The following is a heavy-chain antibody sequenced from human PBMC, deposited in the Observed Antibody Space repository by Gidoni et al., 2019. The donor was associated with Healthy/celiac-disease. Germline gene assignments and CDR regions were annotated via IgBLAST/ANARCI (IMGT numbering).Heavy chain of an antibody. CDR1: GGAISSSSYY. CDR3: ASIAVAEGYYFDS. J-gene: IGHJ4*02. D-gene: IGHD6-19*01. CDR2: ICYSGST. V-gene: IGHV4-39*01. Sequence: QLQLQDSGPGLVQPSETLSLTCTVPGGAISSSSYYCGWNRQPPVQGLEWIGSICYSGSTYYNQSLTSRFTISVDTSKNECSLKLSSVTAADTAVYYCASIAVAEGYYFDSWGQGTLVTVSS.